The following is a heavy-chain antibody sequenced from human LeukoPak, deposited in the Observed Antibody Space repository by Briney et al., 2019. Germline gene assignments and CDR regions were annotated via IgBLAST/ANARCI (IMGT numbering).Heavy chain of an antibody. CDR2: IRSKTDYGTT. CDR3: TTRELRYYGSGTYPVAFDI. CDR1: GFTFSSYS. Sequence: GGSLRLSCAASGFTFSSYSMNWVRLAPGKGLEWVGRIRSKTDYGTTDYAAPVKGRFTVSRDDSIHTLYLQMHSLKTEDTAVYYCTTRELRYYGSGTYPVAFDIWGQGTMVTVSS. V-gene: IGHV3-15*01. J-gene: IGHJ3*02. D-gene: IGHD3-10*01.